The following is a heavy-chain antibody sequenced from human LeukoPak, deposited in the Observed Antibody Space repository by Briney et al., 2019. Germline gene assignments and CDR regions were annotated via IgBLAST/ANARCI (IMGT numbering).Heavy chain of an antibody. V-gene: IGHV4-61*02. CDR3: ARVASTYYYDSSGYYYDPLFDY. CDR1: GGSISSVSYY. CDR2: IYTSGST. J-gene: IGHJ4*02. D-gene: IGHD3-22*01. Sequence: SQTLSLTCTVSGGSISSVSYYWNWIRQPAGKGLDGIGRIYTSGSTNYNPSLKSPVTRSVDTSKNQFSLKLSSVTGAATAVYYCARVASTYYYDSSGYYYDPLFDYWGQGTLVTVSS.